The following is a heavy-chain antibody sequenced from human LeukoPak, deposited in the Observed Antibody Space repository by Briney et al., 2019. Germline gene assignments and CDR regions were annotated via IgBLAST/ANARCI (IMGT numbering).Heavy chain of an antibody. Sequence: GASVTVSCTASGYTFSSYGISWVRQAPGQGLEWVRRINPYNGNTKYVQKFYDRVSMTTDTSTSTAYMELRRLRSGDTAMYYCARGPRYDYDSSVYYFEFWGQGTLVTVSS. CDR3: ARGPRYDYDSSVYYFEF. CDR2: INPYNGNT. CDR1: GYTFSSYG. J-gene: IGHJ4*02. D-gene: IGHD3-22*01. V-gene: IGHV1-18*01.